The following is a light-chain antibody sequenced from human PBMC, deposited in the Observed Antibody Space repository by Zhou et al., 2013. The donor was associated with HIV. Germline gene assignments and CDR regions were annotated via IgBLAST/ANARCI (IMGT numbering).Light chain of an antibody. V-gene: IGKV1-33*01. J-gene: IGKJ1*01. Sequence: DIQMTQSPSSLSASVGDRVTITCQASQDISNYLNWYQQKPGKAPKLLIYDASNLETGVPSRFSGSGSGTDFTFTISSLQPEDFATYYCQQTYTLPRTFGQGTEVEIK. CDR2: DAS. CDR1: QDISNY. CDR3: QQTYTLPRT.